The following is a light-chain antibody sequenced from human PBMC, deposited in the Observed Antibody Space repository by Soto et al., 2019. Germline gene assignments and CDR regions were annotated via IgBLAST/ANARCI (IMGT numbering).Light chain of an antibody. Sequence: DIVMTQSPDSLAVSLGERGTITCKSSQSVLYSSNNANYFDWFQQKPGQPPKLLIYWASTRQYGVPDRFTGSGSGTDFTLTISSLQAEDVAVYYCQQYYTSPLTFGGGTKVEIK. V-gene: IGKV4-1*01. CDR2: WAS. CDR3: QQYYTSPLT. J-gene: IGKJ4*01. CDR1: QSVLYSSNNANY.